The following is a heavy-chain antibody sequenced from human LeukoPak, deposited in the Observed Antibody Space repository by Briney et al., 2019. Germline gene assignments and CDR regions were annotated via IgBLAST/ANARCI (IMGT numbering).Heavy chain of an antibody. V-gene: IGHV4-59*01. CDR2: IYYSGST. CDR3: ARVGGSGGAEYSST. J-gene: IGHJ1*01. Sequence: SETLSLTCTVSGGSISSYYWSWIRQPPGKGLEWIGYIYYSGSTNYNPSLKSRVTISVDTSKNQFSLKLSSVTAADTAVYYCARVGGSGGAEYSSTGARAPWSPSPQ. CDR1: GGSISSYY. D-gene: IGHD6-19*01.